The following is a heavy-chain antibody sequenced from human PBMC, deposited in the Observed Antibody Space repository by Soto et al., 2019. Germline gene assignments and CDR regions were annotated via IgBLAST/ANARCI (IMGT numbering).Heavy chain of an antibody. CDR2: ISSSSSTI. Sequence: EVQLVESGGGLVQPGGSLRLSCAASGFTFSSYSMNWVRQAPGKGLEWVSYISSSSSTIYYADSVKGRFTISRDNSKNTLYLQMNSLRAEDTAVYYCAKVHYYYYGMDVWGQGTTVTVSS. CDR1: GFTFSSYS. J-gene: IGHJ6*02. V-gene: IGHV3-48*01. CDR3: AKVHYYYYGMDV.